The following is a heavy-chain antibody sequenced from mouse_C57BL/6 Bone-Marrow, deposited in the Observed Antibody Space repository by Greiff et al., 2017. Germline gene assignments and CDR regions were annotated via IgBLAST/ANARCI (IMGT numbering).Heavy chain of an antibody. J-gene: IGHJ3*01. CDR1: GYTFTSYW. V-gene: IGHV1-59*01. D-gene: IGHD3-2*02. Sequence: QVQLQQPGAELVRPGTSVKLSCKASGYTFTSYWMHWVKQRPGQGLEWIGVIDPSDSYTNYNQKFKGEATLTVDTSSSTAYMQLSRLTSEDSAVYYCASSGREGFAYWGQGALVTVSA. CDR2: IDPSDSYT. CDR3: ASSGREGFAY.